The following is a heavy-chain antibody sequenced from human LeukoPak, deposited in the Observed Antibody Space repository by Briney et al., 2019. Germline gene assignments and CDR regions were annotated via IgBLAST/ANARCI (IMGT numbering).Heavy chain of an antibody. Sequence: VASVKVSCKASGGTFSSYAISWVRQAPGQGLEWMGGIIPIFGTANYAQKFQGRVTITADESTSTAYMELSSLRSEDTAVYYCAMASTIFGVVTQDYWGQGTLVTVSS. J-gene: IGHJ4*02. D-gene: IGHD3-3*01. CDR2: IIPIFGTA. CDR3: AMASTIFGVVTQDY. V-gene: IGHV1-69*13. CDR1: GGTFSSYA.